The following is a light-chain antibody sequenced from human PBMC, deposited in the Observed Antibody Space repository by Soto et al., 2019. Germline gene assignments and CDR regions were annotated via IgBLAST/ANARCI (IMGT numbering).Light chain of an antibody. CDR3: QQRSSWPALT. CDR2: DAS. Sequence: EIVLTQSPVTLSLSPGERATLSCRASQSVGSDLAWYQQKPGQAPRLLIYDASNRATGIPARFSGSGSGTDFTLTISSLEPEDFAVYYCQQRSSWPALTFGGGTKVDIK. J-gene: IGKJ4*01. CDR1: QSVGSD. V-gene: IGKV3-11*01.